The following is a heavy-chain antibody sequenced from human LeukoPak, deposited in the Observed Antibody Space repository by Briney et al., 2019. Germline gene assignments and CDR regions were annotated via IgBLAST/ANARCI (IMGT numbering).Heavy chain of an antibody. CDR2: ISSSGSTI. CDR1: GFTFSSYE. Sequence: GGSLRLSCAAFGFTFSSYEMNWVRQAPGKGLEWVSYISSSGSTIYYADSVKGRFTISRDNAKNSLYLQMNSLRAEDTAVYYCASIDGDGSGSYDYWGQGTLVTVSS. CDR3: ASIDGDGSGSYDY. V-gene: IGHV3-48*03. D-gene: IGHD3-10*01. J-gene: IGHJ4*02.